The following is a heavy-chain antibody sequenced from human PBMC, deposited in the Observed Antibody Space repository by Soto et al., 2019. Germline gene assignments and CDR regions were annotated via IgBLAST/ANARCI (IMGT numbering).Heavy chain of an antibody. CDR1: GYTFTNYG. J-gene: IGHJ5*01. V-gene: IGHV1-18*04. CDR3: ARDSGPYCSACTCHARFYDS. Sequence: QVQLVQSGAEVKKPGASVQVACKAYGYTFTNYGFSWVRQAPGQGLEWMGWISAYTDNTNYAQSFQDRLTMTTDTSTDTAYMELRSLRSDDTAVYYCARDSGPYCSACTCHARFYDSWGQGTLVTVSS. CDR2: ISAYTDNT. D-gene: IGHD2-15*01.